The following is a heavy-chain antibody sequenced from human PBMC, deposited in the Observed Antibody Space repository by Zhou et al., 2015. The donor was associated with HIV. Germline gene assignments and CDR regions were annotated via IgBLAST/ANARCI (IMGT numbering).Heavy chain of an antibody. CDR1: GFSFDEYG. J-gene: IGHJ2*01. D-gene: IGHD3-3*01. CDR3: ARDIGDYDFWSGNYRTYWYFDL. V-gene: IGHV3-20*04. CDR2: INWIGNDT. Sequence: DVQLVDSGGRTIRPGGSLRLSCAASGFSFDEYGMSWVRQVPGKGLEWVSSINWIGNDTLYADSLKGRFIISRDNAKNLLYLYMASLRSEDTAMYYCARDIGDYDFWSGNYRTYWYFDLWAVAPWSLSPQ.